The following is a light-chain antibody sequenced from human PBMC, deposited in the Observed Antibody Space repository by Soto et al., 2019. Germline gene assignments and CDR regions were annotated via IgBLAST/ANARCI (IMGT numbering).Light chain of an antibody. Sequence: EIVLTQSPATLSLSPGERATLSCRASQSVGTYLAWYQQKPGQAPRLLIYDASTRATGIPARFSGGGSGTDFTLTTSSLEPEDFALYYCQQRTNWPPLTFGGGTKVETK. CDR3: QQRTNWPPLT. V-gene: IGKV3-11*01. CDR1: QSVGTY. J-gene: IGKJ4*01. CDR2: DAS.